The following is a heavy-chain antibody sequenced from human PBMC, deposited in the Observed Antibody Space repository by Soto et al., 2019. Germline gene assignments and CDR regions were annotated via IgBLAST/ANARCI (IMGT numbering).Heavy chain of an antibody. J-gene: IGHJ3*01. CDR2: VNPNSGDT. D-gene: IGHD2-21*02. CDR3: ARVSFLAPVTGAEIFDF. V-gene: IGHV1-8*01. CDR1: GYSFTSYD. Sequence: QVQLVQSGAEVKKPGASVKVSCKASGYSFTSYDMNWVRQAPGQGLEWMGWVNPNSGDTDYAQKFQDRVTMTTDTSISTAYMELSSLRSEDTAVYYCARVSFLAPVTGAEIFDFWGQGTMVTFSS.